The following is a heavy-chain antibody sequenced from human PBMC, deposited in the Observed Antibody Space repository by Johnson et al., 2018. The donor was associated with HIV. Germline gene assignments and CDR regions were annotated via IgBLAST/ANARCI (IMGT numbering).Heavy chain of an antibody. Sequence: VQLVESGGGVVRPGGSLRLSCAASGFTFDDYGMSWVRQAPGKGLEWVSGINWNGGSTGYADSVKGRFTISRDNAKNSLYLQMNSLRAEDTAVYYCAKDQWSSSWTKDAFDIWGQGTMVTVSS. CDR3: AKDQWSSSWTKDAFDI. CDR2: INWNGGST. CDR1: GFTFDDYG. V-gene: IGHV3-20*04. J-gene: IGHJ3*02. D-gene: IGHD6-13*01.